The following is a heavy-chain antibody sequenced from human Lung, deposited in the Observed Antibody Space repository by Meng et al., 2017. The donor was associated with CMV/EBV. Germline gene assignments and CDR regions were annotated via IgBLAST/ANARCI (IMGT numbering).Heavy chain of an antibody. CDR1: GFTFSSFA. Sequence: SCAASGFTFSSFAIHWVRQAPGKGLDWVAVVSYDGTKTYYSDSVKGRFTLSRDNSQNTMYMEMSSLGYEDTAMYYCARARFDGGMDVWGQGTTVTVSS. J-gene: IGHJ6*02. CDR3: ARARFDGGMDV. D-gene: IGHD5-24*01. CDR2: VSYDGTKT. V-gene: IGHV3-30*04.